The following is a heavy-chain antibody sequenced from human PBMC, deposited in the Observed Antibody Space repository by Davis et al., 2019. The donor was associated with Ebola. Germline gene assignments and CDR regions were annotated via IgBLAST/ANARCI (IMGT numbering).Heavy chain of an antibody. CDR2: ISGSGGST. CDR1: GFTFSSYA. D-gene: IGHD5-18*01. CDR3: ASGYSYGYDYYYGMDV. Sequence: GESLKISCAASGFTFSSYAMSWVRQAPGKGLEWVSAISGSGGSTYYADSVKGRFTISRDNSKNTLYLQMNSLRAEDTAVYYCASGYSYGYDYYYGMDVWGQGTTVTVSS. J-gene: IGHJ6*02. V-gene: IGHV3-23*01.